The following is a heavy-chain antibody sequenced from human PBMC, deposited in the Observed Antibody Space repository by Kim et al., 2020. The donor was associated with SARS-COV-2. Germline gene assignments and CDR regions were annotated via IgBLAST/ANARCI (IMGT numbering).Heavy chain of an antibody. CDR2: IYYSGST. J-gene: IGHJ2*01. CDR3: ARDRGYCSSTSCYALFL. CDR1: GGSISSYY. V-gene: IGHV4-59*01. Sequence: SETLSLTCTVSGGSISSYYWSWIRQPPGKGLEWIGYIYYSGSTNYNPSLKSRVTISVDTSKNQFSLKLSSVTAADTAVYYCARDRGYCSSTSCYALFLW. D-gene: IGHD2-2*01.